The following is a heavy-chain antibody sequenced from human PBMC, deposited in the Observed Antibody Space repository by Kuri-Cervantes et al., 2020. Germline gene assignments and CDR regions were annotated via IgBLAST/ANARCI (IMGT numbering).Heavy chain of an antibody. V-gene: IGHV4-34*01. CDR1: GVSFNYYY. D-gene: IGHD2-8*01. CDR3: VRGPGVY. Sequence: SQTLSLTCAVYGVSFNYYYWSWIRQPPGKGLEWIGSIYHSGSTYYNPSLKSRVTISVDTSKNQFSLKMTSVTAADTAVYYCVRGPGVYWGQGILVTVSS. J-gene: IGHJ4*02. CDR2: IYHSGST.